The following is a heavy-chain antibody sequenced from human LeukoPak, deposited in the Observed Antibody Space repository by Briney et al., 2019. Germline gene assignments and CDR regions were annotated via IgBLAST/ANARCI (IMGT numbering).Heavy chain of an antibody. CDR1: GFTVSSNY. CDR2: IYTGGNT. Sequence: GGSLRLSCAASGFTVSSNYMSWVRQAPGKGLEWVSVIYTGGNTYYTDSVKGRFTISRDNSKNTLYLQMNSLRAEDTAVYYCASTNSGQSFDIWGQGTMVTVSS. V-gene: IGHV3-53*01. J-gene: IGHJ3*02. D-gene: IGHD6-19*01. CDR3: ASTNSGQSFDI.